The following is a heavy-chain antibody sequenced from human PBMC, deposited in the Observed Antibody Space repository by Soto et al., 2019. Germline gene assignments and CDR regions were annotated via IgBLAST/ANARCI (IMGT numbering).Heavy chain of an antibody. CDR2: ISQSGSTI. Sequence: PGGSLRLSCAASGFTFSDYYMGWIRQAPGKGLEWVSYISQSGSTIYYADSVKGRFTISRDNAKNSLYLQMDSLRADDTAVYYCARDHAGDYVHWGQGTLVTVSS. CDR1: GFTFSDYY. V-gene: IGHV3-11*01. J-gene: IGHJ4*02. CDR3: ARDHAGDYVH. D-gene: IGHD4-17*01.